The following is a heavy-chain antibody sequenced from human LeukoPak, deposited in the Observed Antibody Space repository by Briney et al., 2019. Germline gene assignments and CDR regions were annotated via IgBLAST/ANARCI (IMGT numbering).Heavy chain of an antibody. V-gene: IGHV4-4*02. J-gene: IGHJ4*02. CDR1: GASISSSNW. CDR2: IYNSGST. CDR3: ARLAGVDTAMAYWSEYDY. D-gene: IGHD5-18*01. Sequence: PSGTPTLTCAVSGASISSSNWWSWVRHPPGKGLAWIGEIYNSGSTNYNPSLKSRVTISVDKSKNQFSLKLSSVTAADTAVYYCARLAGVDTAMAYWSEYDYWGQGTLVTVSS.